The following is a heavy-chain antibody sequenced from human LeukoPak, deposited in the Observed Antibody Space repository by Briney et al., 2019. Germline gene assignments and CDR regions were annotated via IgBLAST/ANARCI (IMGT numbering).Heavy chain of an antibody. V-gene: IGHV3-21*01. D-gene: IGHD3-9*01. Sequence: GGSLRLSCAASGFTFSSYSMNWVRQAPGKGLEWVSSISSSSSYIYYADSVKGRFTISRDNAKNSLYLQMNSLRAEDTAVYYCAGTGGLTGTRNPYYFDYWGQGTLVTVSS. J-gene: IGHJ4*02. CDR1: GFTFSSYS. CDR2: ISSSSSYI. CDR3: AGTGGLTGTRNPYYFDY.